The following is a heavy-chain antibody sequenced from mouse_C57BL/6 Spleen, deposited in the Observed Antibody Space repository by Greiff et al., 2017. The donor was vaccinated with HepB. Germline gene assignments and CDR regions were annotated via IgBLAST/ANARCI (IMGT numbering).Heavy chain of an antibody. J-gene: IGHJ4*01. CDR3: ARRGYGNYLNY. CDR1: GYAFTNYL. D-gene: IGHD2-1*01. CDR2: INPGSGGT. V-gene: IGHV1-54*01. Sequence: QVQLKESGAELVRPGTSVKVSCKASGYAFTNYLIEWVKQRPGQGLEWIGVINPGSGGTNYNEKFKGKATLTADKSSSTAYMQLSSLTSEDSAVYFCARRGYGNYLNYWGQGTSVTVSS.